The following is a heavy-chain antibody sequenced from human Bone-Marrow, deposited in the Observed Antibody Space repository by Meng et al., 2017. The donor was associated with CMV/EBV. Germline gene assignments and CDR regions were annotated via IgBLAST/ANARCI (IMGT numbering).Heavy chain of an antibody. J-gene: IGHJ4*02. D-gene: IGHD6-6*01. V-gene: IGHV3-23*01. CDR2: ISGSGGST. CDR1: GFTFSSYA. CDR3: AKDSLYSTSSVGADY. Sequence: SGFTFSSYAMSWVRQAPGKGLEWVSAISGSGGSTYYADSVKGRFTISRDNSKNTLYLQMNSLRAEDTAIYYCAKDSLYSTSSVGADYWGQGTLVTVSS.